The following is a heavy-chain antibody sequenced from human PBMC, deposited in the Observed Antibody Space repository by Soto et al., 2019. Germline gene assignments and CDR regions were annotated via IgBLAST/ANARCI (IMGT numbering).Heavy chain of an antibody. V-gene: IGHV1-69*01. CDR3: ARDRDDYGSGNYYNRIDF. CDR1: GGIFSTYA. Sequence: QVQLVQSGAEVKKPGSSVKVSCKASGGIFSTYAISWLRRAPGQGLEWMGGTIPIFGTPNYAQRFPGRVTSTADESTSTANKELSRQRSEDTAVYYCARDRDDYGSGNYYNRIDFWGQGTLVTVSS. D-gene: IGHD3-10*01. CDR2: TIPIFGTP. J-gene: IGHJ4*02.